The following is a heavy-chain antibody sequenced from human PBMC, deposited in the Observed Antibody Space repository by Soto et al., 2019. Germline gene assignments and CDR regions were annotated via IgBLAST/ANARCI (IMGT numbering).Heavy chain of an antibody. Sequence: GGSLRLSCAASGFTFSSYGMHWVRQAPGKGLEWVAVISYDGSNKYYADSVKGRFTISRDNSKNTLYLQMNSLRAEDTAVYYCAKGYCSSTSCYVADYYYYGMDVWGQGTTVTVSS. V-gene: IGHV3-30*18. CDR3: AKGYCSSTSCYVADYYYYGMDV. D-gene: IGHD2-2*01. CDR2: ISYDGSNK. J-gene: IGHJ6*02. CDR1: GFTFSSYG.